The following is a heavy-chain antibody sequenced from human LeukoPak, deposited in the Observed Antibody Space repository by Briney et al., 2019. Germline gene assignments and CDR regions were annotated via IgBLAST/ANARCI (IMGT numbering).Heavy chain of an antibody. Sequence: APVKVSCKASGGTFSSYAISWVRQAPGQGLEWMGGIIPIFGTANYAQKFQGRVTITADESTSTAYMELSSLRSEDTAVYYCARVGQSYYDSSGFYNYWGQGTLVTVSS. CDR2: IIPIFGTA. CDR3: ARVGQSYYDSSGFYNY. V-gene: IGHV1-69*01. CDR1: GGTFSSYA. J-gene: IGHJ4*02. D-gene: IGHD3-22*01.